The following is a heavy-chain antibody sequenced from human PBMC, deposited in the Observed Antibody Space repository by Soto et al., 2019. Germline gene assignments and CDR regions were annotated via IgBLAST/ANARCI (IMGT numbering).Heavy chain of an antibody. CDR3: ARGPNWNARYYHYGMDV. CDR2: IVPIYGIP. Sequence: GASVKVSCKTSGGTFNTHAISWVRQAPGHGFEWMGGIVPIYGIPSHAQKFQGRVTITADEPTTTVYMELSSLRSDDTAVYYCARGPNWNARYYHYGMDVWGQGTTVTVS. D-gene: IGHD1-1*01. CDR1: GGTFNTHA. J-gene: IGHJ6*02. V-gene: IGHV1-69*13.